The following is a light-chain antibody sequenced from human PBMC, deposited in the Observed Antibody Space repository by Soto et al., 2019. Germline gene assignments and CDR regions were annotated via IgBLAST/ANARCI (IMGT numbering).Light chain of an antibody. CDR1: STDIGDYNY. Sequence: QSALTQPASVSGSPGQSITISCTGTSTDIGDYNYVSWYQHHPGKAPKLMIYEVTNRPSGVSNRFSGSKSGNTASLTISGLQAEDEADYYCQSYDSSLSHVVFGGGTKLTVL. V-gene: IGLV2-14*01. CDR3: QSYDSSLSHVV. CDR2: EVT. J-gene: IGLJ2*01.